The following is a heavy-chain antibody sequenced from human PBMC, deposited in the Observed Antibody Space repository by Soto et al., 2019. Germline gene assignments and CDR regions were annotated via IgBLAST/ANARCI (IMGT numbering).Heavy chain of an antibody. CDR2: IKSKTDGGTT. J-gene: IGHJ4*02. CDR1: GFTFSNAW. Sequence: GGSLRLSCAASGFTFSNAWMSWVRQAPGKGLEWVGRIKSKTDGGTTDYAAPVKGRFTISRDDSKNTLYLQMNSLKTEDTAVYYCTTTPLDDTVLLWFGETSFDYWGQGTLVTVSS. CDR3: TTTPLDDTVLLWFGETSFDY. V-gene: IGHV3-15*01. D-gene: IGHD3-10*01.